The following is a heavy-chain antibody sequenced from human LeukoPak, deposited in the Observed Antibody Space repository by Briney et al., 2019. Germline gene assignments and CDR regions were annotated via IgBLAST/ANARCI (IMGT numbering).Heavy chain of an antibody. V-gene: IGHV3-21*01. D-gene: IGHD3-10*01. CDR3: ARVTERWFGELTAYDY. J-gene: IGHJ4*02. CDR1: GFTFSSYS. Sequence: PGGSLRLSCAASGFTFSSYSMNWVRQAPGKGLEWVSSISSSSSYIYYADSVKGRFTISRDNAKNSLYLQMNSPRAEDTAVYYCARVTERWFGELTAYDYWGQGTLVTVSS. CDR2: ISSSSSYI.